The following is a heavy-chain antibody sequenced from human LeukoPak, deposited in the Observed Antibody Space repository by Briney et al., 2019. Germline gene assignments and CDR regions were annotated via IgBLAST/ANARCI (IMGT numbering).Heavy chain of an antibody. CDR3: ARAGGSSWYGAYYYYGMDV. CDR2: IYHSGST. CDR1: GGSISSGGYS. J-gene: IGHJ6*02. D-gene: IGHD6-13*01. Sequence: PSQTLSLTRAVSGGSISSGGYSWSWIRQPPGKGLEWIGYIYHSGSTYYNPSLKSRVTISVDRSKNQFSLKLSSVTAADTAVYYCARAGGSSWYGAYYYYGMDVWGQGTTVTVSS. V-gene: IGHV4-30-2*01.